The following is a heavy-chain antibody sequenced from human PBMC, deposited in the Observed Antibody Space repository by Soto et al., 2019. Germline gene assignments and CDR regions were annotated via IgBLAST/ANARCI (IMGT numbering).Heavy chain of an antibody. D-gene: IGHD3-10*01. J-gene: IGHJ4*02. Sequence: ASVKVSCKASGGTFSSYAISWVRQAPGQGLEWMGGIIPIFGTANYAQKFQGRVTITADESTSTPYMELSSLRSEDAAVYYCARDLSFGYWGQGTLVTVSS. V-gene: IGHV1-69*13. CDR2: IIPIFGTA. CDR3: ARDLSFGY. CDR1: GGTFSSYA.